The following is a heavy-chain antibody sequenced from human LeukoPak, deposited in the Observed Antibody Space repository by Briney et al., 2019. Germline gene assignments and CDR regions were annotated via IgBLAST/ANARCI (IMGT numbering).Heavy chain of an antibody. D-gene: IGHD5-24*01. CDR3: ARRANRDGYNYDYYDY. Sequence: GESLKISCRVSGYSFISGYSFTDYWIAWVRQMPGEGLEWMAIIYAGDSGTRYSPSFEGQVTVSADKSINTAYMQWSSLKASDTAVYYCARRANRDGYNYDYYDYWGQGTLVSVSS. CDR2: IYAGDSGT. J-gene: IGHJ4*02. V-gene: IGHV5-51*01. CDR1: GYSFISGYSFTDYW.